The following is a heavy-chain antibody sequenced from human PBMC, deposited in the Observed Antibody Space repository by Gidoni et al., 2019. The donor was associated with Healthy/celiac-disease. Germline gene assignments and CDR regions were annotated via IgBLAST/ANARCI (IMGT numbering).Heavy chain of an antibody. V-gene: IGHV3-30*18. CDR2: ISYDGSNK. Sequence: QVQLVESGGGVVQTGRSLRIACAAPGFTFSSFVMHWVRQAPGKSLEWVAVISYDGSNKYYADSVKGRFTISRDNSKNTLYLQMNSLRAEDTAVYYCAKDIDYGDYAIDPWGQGTLVTVSS. D-gene: IGHD4-17*01. CDR3: AKDIDYGDYAIDP. CDR1: GFTFSSFV. J-gene: IGHJ5*02.